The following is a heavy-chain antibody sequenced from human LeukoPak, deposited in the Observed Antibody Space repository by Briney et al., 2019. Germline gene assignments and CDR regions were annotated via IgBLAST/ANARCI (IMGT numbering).Heavy chain of an antibody. D-gene: IGHD1-26*01. CDR1: GGSFSSYY. Sequence: SETLSLTCTVSGGSFSSYYWSWLRQPPGKGLEWIGYIYYSGSNNYNPSLTSRGTISVDTSKNQFSLKLSSVTAADTAVYYWARFRVGAPRMYFDYWGQGTLVTVSS. J-gene: IGHJ4*02. CDR2: IYYSGSN. CDR3: ARFRVGAPRMYFDY. V-gene: IGHV4-59*01.